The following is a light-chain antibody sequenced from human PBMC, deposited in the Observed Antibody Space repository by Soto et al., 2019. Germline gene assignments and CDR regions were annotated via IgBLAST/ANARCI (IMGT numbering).Light chain of an antibody. V-gene: IGKV3-20*01. CDR1: QSVSSSY. CDR3: QQYPGYT. CDR2: GAS. J-gene: IGKJ2*01. Sequence: EIVLTQSPGTLSLSPGERATLSCRASQSVSSSYLAWYQQKPGQAPRLLIYGASGRAPGIPDRFSGSGSGTDFTLTISRLEPEDFAVYYCQQYPGYTFGQGTKLEIK.